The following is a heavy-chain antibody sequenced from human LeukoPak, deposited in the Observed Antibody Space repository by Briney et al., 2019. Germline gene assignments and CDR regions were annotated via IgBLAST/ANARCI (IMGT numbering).Heavy chain of an antibody. D-gene: IGHD2-15*01. Sequence: GASVKVSCKASGYTFTSYYMHWVRQAPGQGLEWMGIINPSGGSTSYAQKFQGRVTMTRDMSTSTVYMELSSLRSEDTAVYYCARDLDIVVVIAATGLGYWGQGTLVTVSS. V-gene: IGHV1-46*01. J-gene: IGHJ4*02. CDR3: ARDLDIVVVIAATGLGY. CDR2: INPSGGST. CDR1: GYTFTSYY.